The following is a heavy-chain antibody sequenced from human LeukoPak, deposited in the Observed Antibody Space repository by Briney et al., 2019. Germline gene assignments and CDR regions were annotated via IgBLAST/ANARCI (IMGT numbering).Heavy chain of an antibody. CDR3: ARTGQQLVLRYNWFDP. V-gene: IGHV4-30-4*02. CDR2: IYYSGST. J-gene: IGHJ5*02. CDR1: GGSISSGDYY. Sequence: SETLSLTCTVSGGSISSGDYYWSWIRQPPGKGLEWIGYIYYSGSTYYNPSLKSRVTISVDTSKNQFSLKLSSVTAADTAVYYCARTGQQLVLRYNWFDPWGQGTLVTVSS. D-gene: IGHD6-13*01.